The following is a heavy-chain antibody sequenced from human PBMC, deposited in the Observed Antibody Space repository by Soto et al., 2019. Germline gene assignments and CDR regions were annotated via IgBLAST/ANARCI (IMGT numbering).Heavy chain of an antibody. V-gene: IGHV1-69*12. CDR1: GGTFSSYA. CDR3: ASRITGSPHYYYGMDV. CDR2: IIPIFGTA. Sequence: QVQLVQSGAEVKKPGSSVKVSCKASGGTFSSYAINWVRQAPGQGLEWMGGIIPIFGTADYAQKFQGRVTITADESTSTAYMELSSLRSEDPAVYYCASRITGSPHYYYGMDVWGQGTTVTVSS. J-gene: IGHJ6*02. D-gene: IGHD1-20*01.